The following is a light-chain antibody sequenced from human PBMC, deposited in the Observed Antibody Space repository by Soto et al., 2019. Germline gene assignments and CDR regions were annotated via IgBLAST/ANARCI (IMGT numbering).Light chain of an antibody. CDR1: QSVTNNY. V-gene: IGKV3-20*01. J-gene: IGKJ2*01. Sequence: ESVLTQSPGTLSLSPGERATLSCSATQSVTNNYFAWYQQKPGQSPRLLIYGVSSRATDIPDRFSGSGSGTDFTLTISRLEPEDFVVYYCQQYSSLPHTFGQGTKLEVK. CDR3: QQYSSLPHT. CDR2: GVS.